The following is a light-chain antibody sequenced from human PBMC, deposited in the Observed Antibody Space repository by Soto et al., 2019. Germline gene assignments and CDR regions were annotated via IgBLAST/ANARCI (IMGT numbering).Light chain of an antibody. Sequence: QSALTQPASVSGSPGQSIAISCTGTNNDIGIYNYVSWYQQHPGKAPKLIIYEVSKRPSGVSNRFSGSKSGNTASLTISGLQPDDEAHYYCSSFTSSITLVFGGGTKLTVL. CDR1: NNDIGIYNY. J-gene: IGLJ3*02. CDR2: EVS. V-gene: IGLV2-14*01. CDR3: SSFTSSITLV.